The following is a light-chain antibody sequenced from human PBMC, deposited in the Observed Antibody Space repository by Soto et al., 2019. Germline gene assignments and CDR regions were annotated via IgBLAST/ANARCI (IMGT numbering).Light chain of an antibody. J-gene: IGLJ2*01. CDR1: SSNIGAGYN. Sequence: QSVLTQPPSVSGAPGRRVTISCTGSSSNIGAGYNVHWYQQLPGTAPKLLIYGNSNRPSGVPDRFSGSKSGTSASLAITGLQAEDEADYSCHSYDSSLSASVFGGGTKLTVL. CDR2: GNS. V-gene: IGLV1-40*01. CDR3: HSYDSSLSASV.